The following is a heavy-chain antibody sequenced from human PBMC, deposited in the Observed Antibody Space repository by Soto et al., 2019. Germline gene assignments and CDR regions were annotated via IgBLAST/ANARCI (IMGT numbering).Heavy chain of an antibody. J-gene: IGHJ4*02. Sequence: EMQLVESGGGLIQPGGSLRLSCAASGFTVSSNFRSWVRQAPGKGLEWVSVIYSGGSTYYADSVKGRFTISRDNFKNTLYLQMNSLRAEDTAVYYCANTLWDYGDYGYWGQGPLVTVSS. D-gene: IGHD4-17*01. CDR3: ANTLWDYGDYGY. CDR2: IYSGGST. V-gene: IGHV3-53*01. CDR1: GFTVSSNF.